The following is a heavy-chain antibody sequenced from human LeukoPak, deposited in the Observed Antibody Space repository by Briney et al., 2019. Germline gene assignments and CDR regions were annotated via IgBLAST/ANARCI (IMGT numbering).Heavy chain of an antibody. D-gene: IGHD4-17*01. J-gene: IGHJ4*02. V-gene: IGHV3-21*01. Sequence: PGGSLRLSCAASGFTFSSYSMNWVRQAPGKGLEWVSSISSSSSYIYYADSVKGRFTIFRDNAKNSLYLQMNSLRAEDTAVYYCAKHSMDYGDYVGEDYWGQGTLVTVSS. CDR2: ISSSSSYI. CDR3: AKHSMDYGDYVGEDY. CDR1: GFTFSSYS.